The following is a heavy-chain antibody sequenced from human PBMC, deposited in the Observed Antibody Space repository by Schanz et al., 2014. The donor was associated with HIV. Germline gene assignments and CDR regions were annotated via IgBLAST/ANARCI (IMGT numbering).Heavy chain of an antibody. V-gene: IGHV3-30*18. CDR2: ISYDGSNE. Sequence: VQLLESGGGLVQPGGSLRLSCGASGFIFSSYGMSWVRQAPRKGLECVAVISYDGSNEYYADSVKGRFTISRDNSKNTLYLQMNSLRTEDTAVYYCAKAAVTDYLDYWGQGTLVTVSS. CDR1: GFIFSSYG. D-gene: IGHD2-21*02. J-gene: IGHJ4*02. CDR3: AKAAVTDYLDY.